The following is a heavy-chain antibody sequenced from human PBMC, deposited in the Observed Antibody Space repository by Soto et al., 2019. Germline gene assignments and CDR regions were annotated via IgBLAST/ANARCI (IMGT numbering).Heavy chain of an antibody. Sequence: PSETLSLTCTVSGASINSDYWSWIRQSPGKGLEWIGYVFHMGGTDYNPSPKSRVTISIDKSKNHFSLNLRSVTAADTAVYFCARFTYKSGFNWLDPWGQGTQVTVSS. J-gene: IGHJ5*02. V-gene: IGHV4-59*01. D-gene: IGHD5-12*01. CDR2: VFHMGGT. CDR1: GASINSDY. CDR3: ARFTYKSGFNWLDP.